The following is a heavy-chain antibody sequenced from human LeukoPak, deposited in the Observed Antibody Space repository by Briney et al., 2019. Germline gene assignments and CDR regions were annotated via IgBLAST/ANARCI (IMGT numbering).Heavy chain of an antibody. CDR2: IRYDATIK. CDR3: VKDLYGDGAFDI. D-gene: IGHD4-17*01. Sequence: GGSLRLSCAASGFSFSDYGIHWVRQAPGKGLEWVAFIRYDATIKYYADSVKGRFTISRDNSKNTVYFQMNSLRPEDTAVYYCVKDLYGDGAFDIWGQGTMVTVSS. CDR1: GFSFSDYG. J-gene: IGHJ3*02. V-gene: IGHV3-30*02.